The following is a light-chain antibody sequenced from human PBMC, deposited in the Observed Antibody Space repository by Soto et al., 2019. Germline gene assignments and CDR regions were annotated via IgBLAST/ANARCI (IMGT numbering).Light chain of an antibody. CDR1: SSDVGGYNY. J-gene: IGLJ2*01. Sequence: QSALTQPPSASGSPGQSVTISCTGTSSDVGGYNYVSWYQQPPGKAPKLMIYEVSKRPSGVPDRFSGSKSGNTASLTVSGLQAEDEADYYCSSYAGSNNVVVFGGGTKLTVL. V-gene: IGLV2-8*01. CDR3: SSYAGSNNVVV. CDR2: EVS.